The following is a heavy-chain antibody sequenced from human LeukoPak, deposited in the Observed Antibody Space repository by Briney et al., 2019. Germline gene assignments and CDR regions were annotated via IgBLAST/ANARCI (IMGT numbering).Heavy chain of an antibody. CDR1: GFTVSSTD. CDR3: AKDGGLWVSAHWGDS. CDR2: VYSGGST. Sequence: GGSLRLSCAASGFTVSSTDMSWVRQAPGKGLEWVSAVYSGGSTFYADSVKGRFTISRDNSKNTLYLQISSLRAEDTAVYYCAKDGGLWVSAHWGDSWGRGTLVTVSS. D-gene: IGHD7-27*01. J-gene: IGHJ4*02. V-gene: IGHV3-53*01.